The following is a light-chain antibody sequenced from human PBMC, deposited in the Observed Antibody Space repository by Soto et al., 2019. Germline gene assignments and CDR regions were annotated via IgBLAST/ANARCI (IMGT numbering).Light chain of an antibody. CDR3: QQYNSYPS. J-gene: IGKJ4*01. Sequence: DIQMTQSPSTLSASVGDRVTITCRASQSISSWLAWYQQKPGKAPKLLIYKASSLESGVPSRFSGSGSRTEFTLPISSLQPYDFATYYCQQYNSYPSFGGGTKVEIK. V-gene: IGKV1-5*03. CDR1: QSISSW. CDR2: KAS.